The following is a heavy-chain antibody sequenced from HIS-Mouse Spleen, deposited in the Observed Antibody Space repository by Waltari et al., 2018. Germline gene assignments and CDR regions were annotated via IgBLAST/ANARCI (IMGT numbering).Heavy chain of an antibody. D-gene: IGHD1-1*01. V-gene: IGHV3-23*01. Sequence: EVQLLESGGGLVQPGGSLRLSCAASGFTFSSYAMSWVRQAPGKGLEWVSAISGSGGRTYSADSVKGRFTISRDNSKNTLYLQMNSLRAEDTAVYYCAKERENWTGDYYYGMDVWGQGTTVTVSS. J-gene: IGHJ6*02. CDR3: AKERENWTGDYYYGMDV. CDR1: GFTFSSYA. CDR2: ISGSGGRT.